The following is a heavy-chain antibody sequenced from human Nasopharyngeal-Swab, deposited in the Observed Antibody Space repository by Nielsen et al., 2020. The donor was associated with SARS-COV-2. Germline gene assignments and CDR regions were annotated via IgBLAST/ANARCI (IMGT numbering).Heavy chain of an antibody. D-gene: IGHD3-9*01. CDR3: ARIRYDILTGYYIGFDY. CDR2: IDWDDDK. Sequence: PTLVKPTQTLTLTCTFSGFSLSTSGMCVRWIRQPPGKALEWLALIDWDDDKYYSTSLKTRLTISKDTSKNQVVLTMTNMDPVDTATYYCARIRYDILTGYYIGFDYWGQGTLVTVSS. V-gene: IGHV2-70*01. J-gene: IGHJ4*02. CDR1: GFSLSTSGMC.